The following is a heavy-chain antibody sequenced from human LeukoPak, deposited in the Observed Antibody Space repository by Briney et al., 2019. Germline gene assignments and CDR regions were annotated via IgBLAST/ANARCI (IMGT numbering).Heavy chain of an antibody. CDR2: IWYDGSNK. D-gene: IGHD1-26*01. CDR3: ARDIGGGVPKNYFDY. Sequence: QPGGSLRLSCAASGFTFDDYAMHWVRQAPGKGLEWVAVIWYDGSNKYYADSVKGRFTISRDNSKNTLYLQMNSLRAEDTAVYYCARDIGGGVPKNYFDYWGQGTLVTVSS. V-gene: IGHV3-33*08. J-gene: IGHJ4*02. CDR1: GFTFDDYA.